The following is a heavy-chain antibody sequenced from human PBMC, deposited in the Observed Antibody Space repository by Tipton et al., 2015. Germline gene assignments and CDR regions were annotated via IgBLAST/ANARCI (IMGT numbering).Heavy chain of an antibody. CDR3: ARGLLLWFGMSDY. CDR2: IFHRGDT. D-gene: IGHD3-10*01. Sequence: GLVKPSETLSLTCDVSGYSISSGYYWGWIRQPPGKGLEWIGSIFHRGDTNYSPSLKSRVTISLDTSKNQFSLKLNSVTAADTAVYYCARGLLLWFGMSDYWGRGTLVTVSS. V-gene: IGHV4-38-2*01. CDR1: GYSISSGYY. J-gene: IGHJ4*02.